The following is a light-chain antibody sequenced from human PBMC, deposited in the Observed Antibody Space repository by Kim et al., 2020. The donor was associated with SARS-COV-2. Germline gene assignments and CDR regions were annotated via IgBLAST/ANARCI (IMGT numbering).Light chain of an antibody. CDR2: DTS. J-gene: IGLJ2*01. CDR3: LLSYSGARLV. Sequence: QAVVTQEPSLTVSPGGTVTLTCGSSTGTVTSGHYPYWFQQKPGQAPRTLIYDTSNIHSWTPARFSGSLLGGKAALTLSGAQPEDEVEYYCLLSYSGARLVFGGGTQLTVL. V-gene: IGLV7-46*01. CDR1: TGTVTSGHY.